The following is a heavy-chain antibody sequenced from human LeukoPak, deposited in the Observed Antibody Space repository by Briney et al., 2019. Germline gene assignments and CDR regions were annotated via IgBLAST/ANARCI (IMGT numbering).Heavy chain of an antibody. CDR2: IHSSGNT. CDR3: ASGYGSGWLHS. V-gene: IGHV4-31*03. Sequence: SETLSLTCTVSGDSISRGYYWVWIRQPPGKGLEWIGYIHSSGNTYYNPSLQNRLIISRDTNKDPLSLTLTSVTAADTAVYFCASGYGSGWLHSWGQGTQVTVSS. CDR1: GDSISRGYY. J-gene: IGHJ5*01. D-gene: IGHD5-18*01.